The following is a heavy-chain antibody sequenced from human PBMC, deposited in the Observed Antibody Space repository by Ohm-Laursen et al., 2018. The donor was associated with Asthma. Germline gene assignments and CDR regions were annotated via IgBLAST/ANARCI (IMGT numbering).Heavy chain of an antibody. V-gene: IGHV3-23*01. J-gene: IGHJ3*02. CDR2: LSGTVNST. D-gene: IGHD3-10*01. Sequence: SLRLSCTASGFTFSRYAMSWVRQAPGKGLEWVSTLSGTVNSTYYADSVKGRFTISRDNSKKTLYLQMNSLRVDDTAVYYCARVLLWLGAFDIWGQGTMVTVSS. CDR1: GFTFSRYA. CDR3: ARVLLWLGAFDI.